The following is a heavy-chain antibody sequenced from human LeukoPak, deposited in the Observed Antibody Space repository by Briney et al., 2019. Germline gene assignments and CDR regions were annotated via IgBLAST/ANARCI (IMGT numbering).Heavy chain of an antibody. Sequence: SQTLSLTCTVSGGSISSGDYYWSWIRQPPGKGLEWIGYIYYSGSTYYNPSLKSRVTISVDTSKNQFSLKLSSVTAADTAVYYCARDGVGFGELSPFDYWGQGTLVTVSS. CDR1: GGSISSGDYY. J-gene: IGHJ4*02. V-gene: IGHV4-30-4*08. CDR3: ARDGVGFGELSPFDY. D-gene: IGHD3-10*01. CDR2: IYYSGST.